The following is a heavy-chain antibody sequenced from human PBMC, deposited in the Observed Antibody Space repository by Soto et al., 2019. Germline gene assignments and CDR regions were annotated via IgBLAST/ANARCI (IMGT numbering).Heavy chain of an antibody. CDR3: ARLAYCGGDCYRNWFDP. CDR1: GNSFTSYW. CDR2: IYPGDSDT. D-gene: IGHD2-21*02. V-gene: IGHV5-51*01. Sequence: GGALKIFWKGSGNSFTSYWIGWVRQMPGKGLEWMGIIYPGDSDTRYSPSFQGQVTISADKSISTAYLQWSGLKASDTAMYYCARLAYCGGDCYRNWFDPWGQGTLVTVSS. J-gene: IGHJ5*02.